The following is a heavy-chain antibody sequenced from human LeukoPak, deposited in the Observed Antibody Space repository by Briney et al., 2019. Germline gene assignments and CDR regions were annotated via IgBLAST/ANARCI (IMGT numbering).Heavy chain of an antibody. Sequence: SETLSLTCTVSGGSISSSSYYWGWIRQPPGKRLEWIGEINHSGSTNYNPSLKSRVTISVDTSKNQFSLKLSSVTAADTAVYYCARGGPVYNWNYYRYWGQGTLVTVSS. J-gene: IGHJ4*02. CDR3: ARGGPVYNWNYYRY. CDR2: INHSGST. D-gene: IGHD1-7*01. V-gene: IGHV4-39*07. CDR1: GGSISSSSYY.